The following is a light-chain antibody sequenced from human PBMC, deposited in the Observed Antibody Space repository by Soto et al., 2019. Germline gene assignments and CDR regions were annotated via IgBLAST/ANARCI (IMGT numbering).Light chain of an antibody. CDR3: QQYGSSPYT. Sequence: EIVLTQSPGTLSLSPGERATLSCRASQSVSSSYLAWYQQKPGQAPRLLMYGASGRDTGIPDRFSGGASGTDFTLTISRLEPEDFAVYYCQQYGSSPYTFGQGTKLEIK. CDR2: GAS. V-gene: IGKV3-20*01. CDR1: QSVSSSY. J-gene: IGKJ2*01.